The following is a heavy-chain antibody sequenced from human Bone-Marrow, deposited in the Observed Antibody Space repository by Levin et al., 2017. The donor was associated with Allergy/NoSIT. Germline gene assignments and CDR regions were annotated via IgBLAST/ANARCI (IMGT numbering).Heavy chain of an antibody. CDR3: AKESHMRTFTTGSFDH. Sequence: ASVKVSCEASGFTFSSHVINWVRQAPGKGLEWVSGISGSGGSPYYADSVKGRFTISRDNSKNTLYLQMNSLRDEDTAIYYCAKESHMRTFTTGSFDHWGQGTLVTVSS. D-gene: IGHD3-9*01. J-gene: IGHJ4*02. CDR2: ISGSGGSP. CDR1: GFTFSSHV. V-gene: IGHV3-23*01.